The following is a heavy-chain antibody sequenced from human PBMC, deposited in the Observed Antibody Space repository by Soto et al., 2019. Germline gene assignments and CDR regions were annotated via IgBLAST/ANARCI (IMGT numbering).Heavy chain of an antibody. D-gene: IGHD2-15*01. CDR2: ISYDGSKK. J-gene: IGHJ5*02. V-gene: IGHV3-30*18. CDR1: GFTFSSYG. CDR3: AKDPWRVVVALVANWFDP. Sequence: QVQLVESGGGVVQPGRSLRLSCAASGFTFSSYGMHWVRQAPGKGLEWVAVISYDGSKKYYADSVKGRFTISRDNSKNTMYLQMSSLRLEVTAVYYCAKDPWRVVVALVANWFDPWGQGTLVTVSS.